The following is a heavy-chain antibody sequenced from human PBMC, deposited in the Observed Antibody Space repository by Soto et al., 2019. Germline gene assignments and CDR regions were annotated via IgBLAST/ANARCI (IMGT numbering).Heavy chain of an antibody. D-gene: IGHD4-17*01. CDR1: GGSVSNKTYY. CDR3: ARTTAVPNTLRSRYFFDY. J-gene: IGHJ4*02. Sequence: SETLSLTCSVSGGSVSNKTYYWSWIRQPPGKRLEWIGYVYYSGTTNYNPPLKSRVTISVDLSKNQFSLRLSSVTTADTALYYCARTTAVPNTLRSRYFFDYWGQGTLVTVSS. CDR2: VYYSGTT. V-gene: IGHV4-61*01.